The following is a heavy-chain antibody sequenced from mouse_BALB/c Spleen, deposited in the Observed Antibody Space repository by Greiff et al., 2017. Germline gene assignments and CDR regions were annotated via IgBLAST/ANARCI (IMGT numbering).Heavy chain of an antibody. CDR2: IYPGGGYT. D-gene: IGHD2-2*01. J-gene: IGHJ2*01. V-gene: IGHV1-63*02. CDR1: GYTFTNYW. Sequence: QVHVKQSGAELVRPGTSVKISCKASGYTFTNYWLGWVKQRPGHGLEWIGDIYPGGGYTNYNEKFKGKATLTADTSSSTAYMQLSSLTSEDSAVYFCARLGGLRRENYFDYWGQGTTLTVSS. CDR3: ARLGGLRRENYFDY.